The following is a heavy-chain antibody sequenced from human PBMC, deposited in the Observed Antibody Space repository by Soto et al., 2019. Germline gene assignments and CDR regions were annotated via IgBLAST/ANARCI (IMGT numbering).Heavy chain of an antibody. CDR3: ASTDSSPPY. Sequence: PGGSLRFPFFPPGFPFSPYAMHWVRQTPGKGRELGCGIGGSTYYADSVKGRFTISRDNSKNTVHLQMNSLRAEDTAVYYCASTDSSPPYWGQGTLDTVSS. J-gene: IGHJ4*02. D-gene: IGHD3-22*01. CDR2: GIGGST. V-gene: IGHV3-23*01. CDR1: GFPFSPYA.